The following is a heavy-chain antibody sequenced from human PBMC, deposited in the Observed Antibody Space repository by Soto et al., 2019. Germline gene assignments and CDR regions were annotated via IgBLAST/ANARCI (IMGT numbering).Heavy chain of an antibody. D-gene: IGHD3-22*01. J-gene: IGHJ4*01. V-gene: IGHV3-49*04. CDR1: GFTFGDYA. CDR3: TREFRRLYYDSSNYD. Sequence: GSLRLSCTGSGFTFGDYALSWVRQAPGKGLEWVGFIRSTAFGGATQYAASVKGRFTISRDDSKSIAYLQMNSLQSGDTGVYYCTREFRRLYYDSSNYDWGQGTLVTVSS. CDR2: IRSTAFGGAT.